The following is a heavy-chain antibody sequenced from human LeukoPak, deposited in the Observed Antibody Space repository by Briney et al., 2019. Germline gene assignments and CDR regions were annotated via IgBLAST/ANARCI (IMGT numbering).Heavy chain of an antibody. CDR3: ARDIAVAGTYYYYGMDV. CDR1: GYTFTAYY. Sequence: ASVKVSCKASGYTFTAYYLHWVRQAPGQGLEWMGWMNPNSGNTGYAQKFQGRVTMTRNTSISTAYMELSSLRSEDTAVYYCARDIAVAGTYYYYGMDVWGQGTTVTVSS. V-gene: IGHV1-8*02. J-gene: IGHJ6*02. CDR2: MNPNSGNT. D-gene: IGHD6-13*01.